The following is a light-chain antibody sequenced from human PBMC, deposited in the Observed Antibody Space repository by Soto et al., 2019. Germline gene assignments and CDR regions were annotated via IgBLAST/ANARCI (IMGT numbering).Light chain of an antibody. CDR1: QSVSSN. CDR2: GAS. J-gene: IGKJ1*01. CDR3: QQYNLRWT. Sequence: EIVMTQSPATLSVSPGERATLSCRASQSVSSNLAWYQHTPGQAPRLLIYGASTRATGIPARFSGSGSGTEFTLTISRLQSEDFAVYFCQQYNLRWTFGQGTKVDIK. V-gene: IGKV3-15*01.